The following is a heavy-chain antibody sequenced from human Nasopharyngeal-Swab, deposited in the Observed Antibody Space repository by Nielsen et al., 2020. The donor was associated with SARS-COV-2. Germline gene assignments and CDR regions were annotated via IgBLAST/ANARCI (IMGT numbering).Heavy chain of an antibody. CDR3: ARDAPAHYGAFY. J-gene: IGHJ4*02. Sequence: WIRQPPGKGLEWVALIAHDASNEYYGDSVKGRFSISRDSSKNTPYLQMDSLRGEDTAVYYCARDAPAHYGAFYWGRGTLVTVSS. D-gene: IGHD4-17*01. CDR2: IAHDASNE. V-gene: IGHV3-30*03.